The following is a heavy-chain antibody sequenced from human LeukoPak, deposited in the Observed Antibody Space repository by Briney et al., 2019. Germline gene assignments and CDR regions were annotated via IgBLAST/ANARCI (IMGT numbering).Heavy chain of an antibody. CDR2: ISAYNGNT. CDR1: GYTFTSYG. Sequence: GASVKVSCKASGYTFTSYGISWVRRAPGQGLEWMGWISAYNGNTNYAQKLQGRVTMTTDTSTSTAYMELRSLRSDDTAVYYCARPHYDILTGYYNLDYWGQGTLVTVSS. CDR3: ARPHYDILTGYYNLDY. J-gene: IGHJ4*02. V-gene: IGHV1-18*04. D-gene: IGHD3-9*01.